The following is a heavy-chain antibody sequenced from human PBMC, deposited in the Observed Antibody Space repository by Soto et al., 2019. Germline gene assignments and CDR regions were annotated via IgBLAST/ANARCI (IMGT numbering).Heavy chain of an antibody. J-gene: IGHJ4*02. D-gene: IGHD3-22*01. CDR1: GFTFSNAW. Sequence: GGSLRLSCAASGFTFSNAWMSWVRQAPGKGLEWVGRIKSKTDGGTTDYAAPVKGRFTISRDDSKNTLYLQMNSLKTEDTAMYYCTTDLADSGGTDYWGQGTLVTVSS. CDR3: TTDLADSGGTDY. V-gene: IGHV3-15*01. CDR2: IKSKTDGGTT.